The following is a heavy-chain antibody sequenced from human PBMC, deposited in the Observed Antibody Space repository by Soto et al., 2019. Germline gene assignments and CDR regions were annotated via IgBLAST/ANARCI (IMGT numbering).Heavy chain of an antibody. J-gene: IGHJ4*02. CDR2: IYYSGST. D-gene: IGHD3-22*01. V-gene: IGHV4-31*03. CDR3: ARCPITMIVVVPPDY. Sequence: PSETLSLTCTVSGGSISSGGYYWSWIRQHPGKGLEWIGYIYYSGSTYYNPSLKSRVTISVDTSKNQFSLKLSSVTAADTAVYYCARCPITMIVVVPPDYWGQGTMVTVYS. CDR1: GGSISSGGYY.